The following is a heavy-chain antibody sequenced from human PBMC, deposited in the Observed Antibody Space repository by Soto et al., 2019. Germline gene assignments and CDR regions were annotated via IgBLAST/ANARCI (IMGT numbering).Heavy chain of an antibody. V-gene: IGHV3-23*01. J-gene: IGHJ6*02. D-gene: IGHD2-8*01. CDR1: GFTFSSYA. CDR3: ARIPRYCTNGVCYAGAYYYYGMDV. CDR2: ISGSGGST. Sequence: PGGSPRLSCAASGFTFSSYAMSWVRQAPGKGLEWVSAISGSGGSTYYADSVKGRFTISRDNSKNTLYLQMNSLRAEDTAVYYCARIPRYCTNGVCYAGAYYYYGMDVWGQGTTVTVSS.